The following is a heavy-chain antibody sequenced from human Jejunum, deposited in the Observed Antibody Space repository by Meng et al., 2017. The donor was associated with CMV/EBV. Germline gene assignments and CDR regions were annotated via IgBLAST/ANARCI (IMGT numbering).Heavy chain of an antibody. CDR3: VRDKPHNWFDP. Sequence: AASGFTFTNFAMTWVRQAPGKGLEWVSTITDTGKVTYYVESVKGRFTISRDNAKNTLYLQMNSLRAEDTGVYYCVRDKPHNWFDPWGQGTRVTVSS. CDR1: GFTFTNFA. V-gene: IGHV3-23*01. CDR2: ITDTGKVT. J-gene: IGHJ5*02.